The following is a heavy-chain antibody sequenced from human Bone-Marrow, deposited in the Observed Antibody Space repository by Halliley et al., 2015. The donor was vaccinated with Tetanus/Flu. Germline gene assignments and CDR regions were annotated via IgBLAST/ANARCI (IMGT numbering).Heavy chain of an antibody. CDR2: SGST. Sequence: SGSTDYNPSLKSRVSISFDESKNAVSLKLTSVTGADTAVYYCARVEGLRLSPTNFYSYGMGVWGQGTTVTVS. CDR3: ARVEGLRLSPTNFYSYGMGV. D-gene: IGHD3-3*01. V-gene: IGHV4-4*02. J-gene: IGHJ6*02.